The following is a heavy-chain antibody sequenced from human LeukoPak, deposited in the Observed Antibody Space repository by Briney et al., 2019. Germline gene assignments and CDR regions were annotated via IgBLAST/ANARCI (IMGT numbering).Heavy chain of an antibody. V-gene: IGHV4-34*01. CDR2: INHSGST. CDR1: GGSFSGYY. CDR3: ARGGRFLEWLLGY. J-gene: IGHJ4*02. D-gene: IGHD3-3*01. Sequence: SETLSLTCAVYGGSFSGYYWSWIRQPPGKGLEWIGEINHSGSTNYNPSLKSRVTISVDTYKNQFSLKLSSVTAADTAVYYCARGGRFLEWLLGYWGEGTLVTVYS.